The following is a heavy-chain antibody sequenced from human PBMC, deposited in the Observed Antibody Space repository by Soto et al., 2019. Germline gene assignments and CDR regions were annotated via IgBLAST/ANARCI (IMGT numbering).Heavy chain of an antibody. CDR3: TRKNLDYIFSNYYYYMDV. CDR2: IRSKANSYAT. Sequence: GGSLRLSCAASGFTFSGSAMHWVRQASGKGLEWVGRIRSKANSYATAYAGSVKGRFTISRDDSKNTAYLQMNSLKTEDTAVYYCTRKNLDYIFSNYYYYMDVWGKGTTVTVSS. D-gene: IGHD4-4*01. J-gene: IGHJ6*03. CDR1: GFTFSGSA. V-gene: IGHV3-73*01.